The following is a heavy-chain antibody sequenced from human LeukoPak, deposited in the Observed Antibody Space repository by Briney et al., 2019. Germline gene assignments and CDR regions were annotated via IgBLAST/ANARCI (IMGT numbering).Heavy chain of an antibody. CDR3: AGPRGYYDSSGYDY. V-gene: IGHV1-2*02. CDR2: INPNSGGT. Sequence: ASVKVSCKASGYTFTGYYMHWVRQAPGQGLEWMGWINPNSGGTNYAQKFQGRVTMTRDTSISTAYMELSRLRSDDTAVYYCAGPRGYYDSSGYDYWGQGTLVTVSS. D-gene: IGHD3-22*01. J-gene: IGHJ4*02. CDR1: GYTFTGYY.